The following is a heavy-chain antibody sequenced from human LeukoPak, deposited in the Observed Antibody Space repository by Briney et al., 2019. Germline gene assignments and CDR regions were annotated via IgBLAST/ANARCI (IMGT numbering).Heavy chain of an antibody. Sequence: GGSLRLSCTASGFSFSSCWMSWVRQAPGKGPELVASIKEDGSDKHYVASVEGRFTISRDNAKNSLYLQMNSLRAEDTAVYYCAKESSRIAVAGTLDYWGQGTLVTVSS. CDR1: GFSFSSCW. J-gene: IGHJ4*02. CDR3: AKESSRIAVAGTLDY. CDR2: IKEDGSDK. D-gene: IGHD6-19*01. V-gene: IGHV3-7*05.